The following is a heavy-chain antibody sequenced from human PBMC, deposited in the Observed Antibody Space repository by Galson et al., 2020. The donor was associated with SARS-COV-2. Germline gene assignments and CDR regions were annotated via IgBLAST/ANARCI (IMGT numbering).Heavy chain of an antibody. Sequence: ASVKVSCKASGYTFTSYGISWVRQAPGQGLEWMGWISAYNGNTNYAQKLQGRVTMTTDTSTSTAYMELRSLRSDDTAVYYCAREGYDFWSGAQFDYWGQGTLVTVSS. CDR2: ISAYNGNT. D-gene: IGHD3-3*01. CDR1: GYTFTSYG. CDR3: AREGYDFWSGAQFDY. V-gene: IGHV1-18*01. J-gene: IGHJ4*02.